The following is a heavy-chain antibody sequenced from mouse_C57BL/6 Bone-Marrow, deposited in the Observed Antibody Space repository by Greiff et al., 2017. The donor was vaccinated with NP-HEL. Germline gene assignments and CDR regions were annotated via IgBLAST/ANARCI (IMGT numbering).Heavy chain of an antibody. Sequence: QVQLQQSGAELVRPGASVTLSCKASGYTFTDYEMHWVKQTPVHGLEWIGAIDPGTGGTAYNQKFKGKAILTADKSSSTAYMELRSLTSEDSAVYYCTRGEDYYGSSYVGFDYWGQGTTLTVSS. J-gene: IGHJ2*01. V-gene: IGHV1-15*01. CDR2: IDPGTGGT. CDR3: TRGEDYYGSSYVGFDY. CDR1: GYTFTDYE. D-gene: IGHD1-1*01.